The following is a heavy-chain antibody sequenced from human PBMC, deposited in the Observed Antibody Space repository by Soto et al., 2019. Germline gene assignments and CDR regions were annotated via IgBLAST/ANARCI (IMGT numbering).Heavy chain of an antibody. D-gene: IGHD1-20*01. J-gene: IGHJ4*02. V-gene: IGHV3-48*01. CDR2: INAFSSTI. CDR3: ATVHNTSRSFNY. CDR1: GFSFPSYS. Sequence: GGSLRLSCAASGFSFPSYSMSWVRQAPGKGLEWVSYINAFSSTIYYSDSVKGRFTVPRDDSQNTLDLQMSSLRAEDTAVYYCATVHNTSRSFNYWGQGTLVTVSS.